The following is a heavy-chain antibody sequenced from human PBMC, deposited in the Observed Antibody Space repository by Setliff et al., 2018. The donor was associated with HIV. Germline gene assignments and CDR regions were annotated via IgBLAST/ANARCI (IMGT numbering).Heavy chain of an antibody. Sequence: AASVKVSCKTSGYAITGYYIHWVRQAPGQGLQWMGWMDPKSGGANPAPIFQGRVTMTTDTSITSVYLELSGLTSADTAVYYCATGAIGYYPPFDFWGQGTLVTVSS. D-gene: IGHD2-2*03. CDR2: MDPKSGGA. CDR1: GYAITGYY. J-gene: IGHJ4*02. CDR3: ATGAIGYYPPFDF. V-gene: IGHV1-2*02.